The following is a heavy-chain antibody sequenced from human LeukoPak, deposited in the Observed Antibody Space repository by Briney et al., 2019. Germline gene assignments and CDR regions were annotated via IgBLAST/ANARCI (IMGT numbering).Heavy chain of an antibody. CDR1: GLSVSTKY. CDR3: ASVGEDFHWSLDL. D-gene: IGHD1-1*01. CDR2: IYSGATT. Sequence: GGSLRLYCAASGLSVSTKYMNWVRQAPGKGLEWVSIIYSGATTYYADSVKGRSTISSNTSKNTVSLQMNSLRAEDTAFYFSASVGEDFHWSLDLGGSGTLVRVSS. J-gene: IGHJ2*01. V-gene: IGHV3-53*01.